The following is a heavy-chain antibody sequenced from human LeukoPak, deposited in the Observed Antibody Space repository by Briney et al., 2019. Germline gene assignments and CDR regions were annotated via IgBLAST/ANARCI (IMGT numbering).Heavy chain of an antibody. J-gene: IGHJ4*02. V-gene: IGHV1-69*13. CDR1: GGTFSSYA. Sequence: ASVKVSCKASGGTFSSYAISWVRQAPGQGLEWMGRIIPIFGSANYAQKFQGRVTITADQSTSTAYMELSSLRSEDTAVYYCARALHLELHSYFDSWGQGTLVTVSS. D-gene: IGHD1-1*01. CDR3: ARALHLELHSYFDS. CDR2: IIPIFGSA.